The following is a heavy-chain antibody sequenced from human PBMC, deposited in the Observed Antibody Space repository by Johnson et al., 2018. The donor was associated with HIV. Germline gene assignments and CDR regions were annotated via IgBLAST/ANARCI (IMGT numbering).Heavy chain of an antibody. J-gene: IGHJ3*02. CDR2: ISYDGSNK. CDR1: GFTFGSFG. D-gene: IGHD6-13*01. Sequence: QVQLMESGGGVVQPGRSLRISCAASGFTFGSFGMHWVRQAPGKGLEWVAVISYDGSNKYYADSVKGRFTISRDNSKNTLYLQMNSLRAEDTAVYYCARECSSTRWTYGFDIWGQGTMVTVSS. CDR3: ARECSSTRWTYGFDI. V-gene: IGHV3-30*03.